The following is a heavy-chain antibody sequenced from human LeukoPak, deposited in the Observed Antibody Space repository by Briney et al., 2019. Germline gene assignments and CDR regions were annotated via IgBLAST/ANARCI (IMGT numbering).Heavy chain of an antibody. CDR3: ARGLPPPPWGAVAGIDDY. CDR1: GGTFSSYA. D-gene: IGHD6-19*01. CDR2: IIPIFGTA. Sequence: SVKVSCKASGGTFSSYAISWARQAPGQGLEWMGGIIPIFGTANYAQKFQGRVTITADESTSTAYMELSSLRSEDTAVYYCARGLPPPPWGAVAGIDDYWGQGTLVTVSS. V-gene: IGHV1-69*01. J-gene: IGHJ4*02.